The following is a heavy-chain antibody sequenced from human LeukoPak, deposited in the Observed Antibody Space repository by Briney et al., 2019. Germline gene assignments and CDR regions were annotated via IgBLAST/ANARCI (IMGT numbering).Heavy chain of an antibody. Sequence: SETLSLTCSVSGGSISSYYWSWIRQPAGKGLEWIGRIYTSGSTNYNPSLKSRVTMSVDTSKNQFSLKLSSVTAADTAVYYCARATDTPDIPAAGLWGQGTLVTVSS. D-gene: IGHD6-13*01. J-gene: IGHJ4*02. V-gene: IGHV4-4*07. CDR1: GGSISSYY. CDR2: IYTSGST. CDR3: ARATDTPDIPAAGL.